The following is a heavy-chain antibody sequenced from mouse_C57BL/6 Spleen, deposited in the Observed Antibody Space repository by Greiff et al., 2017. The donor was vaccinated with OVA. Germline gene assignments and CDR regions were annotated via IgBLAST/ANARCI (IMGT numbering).Heavy chain of an antibody. CDR1: GFNIKDYY. CDR3: TKWGYYGYGDYAMDY. D-gene: IGHD2-2*01. J-gene: IGHJ4*01. V-gene: IGHV14-1*01. Sequence: VQLQQSGAELVRPGASVKLSCTASGFNIKDYYMHWVKQRPEQGLEWIGRIDPEGGDTEYAPKFQGKATLTADTSSNTAYLQLSSLTSEDTAVYSCTKWGYYGYGDYAMDYWGQGTSVTVSS. CDR2: IDPEGGDT.